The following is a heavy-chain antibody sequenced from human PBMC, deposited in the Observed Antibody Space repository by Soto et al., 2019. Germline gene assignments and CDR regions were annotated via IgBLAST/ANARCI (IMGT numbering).Heavy chain of an antibody. CDR3: ARDPLNYLYRSGWYQP. J-gene: IGHJ5*02. Sequence: SETLSLTCAVYGGSFSGYYWTWIRQPPGTGLEWIGEINHSGSTNYNPSLKSRVTISVDKSKNQFSLKLSSVTAADTAVYYCARDPLNYLYRSGWYQPWGQGTLVTVSS. CDR2: INHSGST. V-gene: IGHV4-34*01. D-gene: IGHD6-19*01. CDR1: GGSFSGYY.